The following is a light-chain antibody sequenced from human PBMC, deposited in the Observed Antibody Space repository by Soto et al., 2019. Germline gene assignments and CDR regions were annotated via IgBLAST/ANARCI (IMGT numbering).Light chain of an antibody. CDR1: QRVSSSY. J-gene: IGKJ2*01. CDR2: GAS. V-gene: IGKV3-20*01. Sequence: EIVLTQSPGTLSLSPGERATLSCRASQRVSSSYLAWYQQKPGQAPRLLIYGASSRATGIPDRFSGSGSGTDFTLTISRLEPEDFAVYYWQQYGSSPPYTFGLGNKLEIK. CDR3: QQYGSSPPYT.